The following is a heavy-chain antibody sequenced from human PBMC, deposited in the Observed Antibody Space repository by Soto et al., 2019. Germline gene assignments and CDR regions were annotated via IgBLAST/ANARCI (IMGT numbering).Heavy chain of an antibody. Sequence: QLKLQESGSGLVKPSQTLSLTCAVSGGSISSGGYSCNWIRQPPGKGLEWIGYIYHSGSTSYNPSLKSLVTISVDRSKNQFSLKLSSVTAAGTAVYYCARGMTTVTTFDYWGQGTLVTVSS. CDR2: IYHSGST. D-gene: IGHD4-17*01. CDR1: GGSISSGGYS. J-gene: IGHJ4*02. V-gene: IGHV4-30-2*01. CDR3: ARGMTTVTTFDY.